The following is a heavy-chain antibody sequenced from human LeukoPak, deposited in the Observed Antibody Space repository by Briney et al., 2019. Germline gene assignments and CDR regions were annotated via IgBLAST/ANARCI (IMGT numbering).Heavy chain of an antibody. J-gene: IGHJ4*02. CDR3: TRWFET. D-gene: IGHD3-10*01. CDR1: GFTFSSYG. CDR2: ISNSGDII. Sequence: PGGSLRLSCAASGFTFSSYGMSWVRQAPGKGPEWVSDISNSGDIIEYADSVKGRFTISRDNSKSSLYLQMNSLRGEDTAVYYCTRWFETWGQGTLVTVSS. V-gene: IGHV3-48*04.